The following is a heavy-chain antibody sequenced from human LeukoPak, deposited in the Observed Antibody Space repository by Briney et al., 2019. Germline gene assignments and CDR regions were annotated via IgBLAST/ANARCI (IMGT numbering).Heavy chain of an antibody. D-gene: IGHD6-6*01. CDR2: IYHSGST. V-gene: IGHV4-38-2*01. J-gene: IGHJ4*02. CDR3: AKGGNSEYSSSSY. CDR1: GYSISSGYY. Sequence: PSETLSLTCAVSGYSISSGYYWGWIRQPPGKGLEWIGSIYHSGSTYYNPSLKSRVTISVDTSKNQFSLKLNSVTAADTAVYYRAKGGNSEYSSSSYWGQGTLVTVSS.